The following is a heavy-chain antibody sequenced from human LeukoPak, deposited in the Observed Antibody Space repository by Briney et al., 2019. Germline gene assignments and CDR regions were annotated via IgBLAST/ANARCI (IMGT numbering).Heavy chain of an antibody. D-gene: IGHD1-26*01. CDR2: IYYSGST. CDR1: GGSISSSSYY. CDR3: ARSPIVGATTPPQSHQLGVFDP. J-gene: IGHJ5*02. Sequence: SETLSLTCTVSGGSISSSSYYWGWIRQPPGKGLEWIGSIYYSGSTYYNPSLKSRVTISVDTSKNQFSLKLSSVTAADTAVYYCARSPIVGATTPPQSHQLGVFDPWGQGTLVTVSS. V-gene: IGHV4-39*07.